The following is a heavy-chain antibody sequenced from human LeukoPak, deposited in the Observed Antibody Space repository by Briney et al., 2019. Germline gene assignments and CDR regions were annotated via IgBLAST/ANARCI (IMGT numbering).Heavy chain of an antibody. D-gene: IGHD6-19*01. CDR3: ARILDSAWGELGY. J-gene: IGHJ4*02. CDR2: IRSDGSNK. Sequence: GGSLRLSCAASGFTFSTYSMSWVRQAPGKGLEWMAFIRSDGSNKYYADSVKGRFTISRDNSKNTLYLQMNSLRAEDTAVYYCARILDSAWGELGYWGQGTLVTVSS. V-gene: IGHV3-30*02. CDR1: GFTFSTYS.